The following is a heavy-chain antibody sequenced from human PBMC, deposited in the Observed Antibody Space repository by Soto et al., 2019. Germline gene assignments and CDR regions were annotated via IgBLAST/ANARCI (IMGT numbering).Heavy chain of an antibody. J-gene: IGHJ6*02. CDR3: ARAPVVVAGIAVVQGEIYYYYGMDV. D-gene: IGHD6-19*01. Sequence: ASVKVCCTSSGYTFTGYYIHWVRQDPGQGLEWMGWINPNSGGTNYAQKFQGWVTMTRDTSISTAYMELSRLRSDDTAVYYCARAPVVVAGIAVVQGEIYYYYGMDVWGQGTTVTVSS. CDR1: GYTFTGYY. CDR2: INPNSGGT. V-gene: IGHV1-2*04.